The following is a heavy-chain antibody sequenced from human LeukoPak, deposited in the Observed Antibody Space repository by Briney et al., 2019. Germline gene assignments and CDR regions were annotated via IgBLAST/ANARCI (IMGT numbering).Heavy chain of an antibody. J-gene: IGHJ5*02. CDR2: IYTSGST. CDR1: GGSISSYY. Sequence: PSETLSLTCTVSGGSISSYYWSWIRQPAGKGLEWIGRIYTSGSTNYNPSLKSRVTMSGDTSKNQFSLKLSSVTAADTAVYYCARDLEKRDGYKLNWFDPWGQGTLVTVSS. D-gene: IGHD5-24*01. CDR3: ARDLEKRDGYKLNWFDP. V-gene: IGHV4-4*07.